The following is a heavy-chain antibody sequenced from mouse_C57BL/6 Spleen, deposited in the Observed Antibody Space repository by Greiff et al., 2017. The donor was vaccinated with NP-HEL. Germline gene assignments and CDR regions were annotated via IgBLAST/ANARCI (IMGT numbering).Heavy chain of an antibody. CDR2: IDPSDSYT. CDR1: GYTFTSYW. Sequence: QVQLQQPGAELVKPGASVKLSCKASGYTFTSYWMQWVKQRPGQGLEWIGEIDPSDSYTNYNQKFKGKATLTVDTSSSTAYMQLSSLTSEDSAVYYCARSDYYGSPFDYWGQGTTLTVSS. D-gene: IGHD1-1*01. V-gene: IGHV1-50*01. J-gene: IGHJ2*01. CDR3: ARSDYYGSPFDY.